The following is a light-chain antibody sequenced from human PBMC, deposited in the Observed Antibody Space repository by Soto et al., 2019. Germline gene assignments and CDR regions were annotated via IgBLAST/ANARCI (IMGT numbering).Light chain of an antibody. J-gene: IGLJ2*01. CDR2: EVS. Sequence: QSALTQPASVSGSPGQSITISCTGTSSDVGSYNLVSWYQQYPGKAPTLMIYEVSERPSGVPDRFSGSKSGNTASLTVSGLQAEDEADYYCCSYAGSNNVVFGGGTKLTVL. V-gene: IGLV2-23*02. CDR1: SSDVGSYNL. CDR3: CSYAGSNNVV.